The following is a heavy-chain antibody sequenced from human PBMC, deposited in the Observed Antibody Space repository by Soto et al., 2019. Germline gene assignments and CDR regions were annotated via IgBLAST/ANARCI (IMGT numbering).Heavy chain of an antibody. CDR2: IYYSGRT. Sequence: QVQLQESGPGLVKPSQTLSLTCTVSGGSISSGGYYWSWIRQHPGKGLEWIGYIYYSGRTYYNPSLKSRVTISVDTSKNQFSLKLSSVTAADTAVYYCARVSREIVGATTRVWFDPWGQGTLVTVSS. V-gene: IGHV4-31*03. CDR1: GGSISSGGYY. CDR3: ARVSREIVGATTRVWFDP. J-gene: IGHJ5*02. D-gene: IGHD1-26*01.